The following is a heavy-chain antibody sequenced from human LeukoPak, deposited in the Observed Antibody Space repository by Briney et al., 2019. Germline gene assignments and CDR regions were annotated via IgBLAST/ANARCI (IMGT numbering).Heavy chain of an antibody. CDR3: ARGQLPRGGKGNYFDY. Sequence: ASVKVSCKASGYTFTNHFMHWVRQAPGQGLEWMGIINPSGGSTSYTQKFQGRVTMTRDMSTSTVYMELSSLRSEDTAVYYCARGQLPRGGKGNYFDYWGQGTLVTVSS. J-gene: IGHJ4*02. CDR2: INPSGGST. CDR1: GYTFTNHF. V-gene: IGHV1-46*01. D-gene: IGHD4-23*01.